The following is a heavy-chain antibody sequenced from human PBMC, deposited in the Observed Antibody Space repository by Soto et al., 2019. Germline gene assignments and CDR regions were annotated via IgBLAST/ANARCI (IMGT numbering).Heavy chain of an antibody. V-gene: IGHV4-4*07. CDR2: IYSSGTT. CDR1: VGSISSYD. D-gene: IGHD5-12*01. CDR3: VRGGGYDPFDY. J-gene: IGHJ4*02. Sequence: PSETLSLTCTVSVGSISSYDWKWIRQPAGKGLEWIGRIYSSGTTNYNPSLKSRVTMSVDTSKNQFSLKLNSVTAADTAVYYCVRGGGYDPFDYWGQGVMVTVSS.